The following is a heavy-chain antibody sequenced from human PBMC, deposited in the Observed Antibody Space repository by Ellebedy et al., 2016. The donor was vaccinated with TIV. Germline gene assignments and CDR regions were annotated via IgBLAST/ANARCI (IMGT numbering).Heavy chain of an antibody. CDR1: GDSISNYY. J-gene: IGHJ5*02. D-gene: IGHD2-8*01. CDR3: ASDFTNYGSGWFDP. V-gene: IGHV4-4*07. CDR2: INTSGTT. Sequence: SETLSLTCTVSGDSISNYYWVWLRQSAGKGLEWIGRINTSGTTNHNPSLRGRVTMSLDTSQTQFSLALTSVTAADTAVYFCASDFTNYGSGWFDPWGQGIRVTASS.